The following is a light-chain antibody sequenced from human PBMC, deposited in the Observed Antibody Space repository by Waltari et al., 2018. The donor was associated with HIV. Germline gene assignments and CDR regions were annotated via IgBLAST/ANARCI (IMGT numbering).Light chain of an antibody. CDR1: SSNIGNNL. Sequence: QSVLTQPPSASGTPGQRVTISCSGSSSNIGNNLVNWYQQLPGSAPRFLIFGNDQPTSGVTDRFSGSKSGTSASLAISWLQSEDEADYYCGAWDDSLNGYVFGTGTKVAVL. CDR3: GAWDDSLNGYV. V-gene: IGLV1-44*01. J-gene: IGLJ1*01. CDR2: GND.